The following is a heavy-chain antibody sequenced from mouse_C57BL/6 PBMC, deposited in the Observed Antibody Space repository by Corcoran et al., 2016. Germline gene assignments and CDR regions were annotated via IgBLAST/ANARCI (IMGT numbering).Heavy chain of an antibody. J-gene: IGHJ4*01. V-gene: IGHV1-76*01. D-gene: IGHD2-3*01. CDR2: IYPGSGNT. CDR1: GYTFTDYY. Sequence: QVQLKQSGAELVRPGASVKLSCKASGYTFTDYYINWVKQRPGQGLEWIARIYPGSGNTYYNEKFKGKATLTAEKSSSTAYMQLSSLTSEDSAVYFCARGWLLLMDYWGQGTSVTVSS. CDR3: ARGWLLLMDY.